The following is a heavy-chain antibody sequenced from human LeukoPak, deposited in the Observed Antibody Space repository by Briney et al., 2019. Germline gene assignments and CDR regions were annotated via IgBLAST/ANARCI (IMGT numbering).Heavy chain of an antibody. CDR2: IYYSGST. D-gene: IGHD3-10*01. V-gene: IGHV4-30-4*01. CDR1: GGSISSGDYY. CDR3: ARDPKVRGVES. Sequence: SETLSLTCTVSGGSISSGDYYWSWIRQPPGKGLEWIGYIYYSGSTYYNPSLKSRVTISVDTSKNQFSLKLSSVTAADTAVYYCARDPKVRGVESWGQGTLVTVSS. J-gene: IGHJ5*02.